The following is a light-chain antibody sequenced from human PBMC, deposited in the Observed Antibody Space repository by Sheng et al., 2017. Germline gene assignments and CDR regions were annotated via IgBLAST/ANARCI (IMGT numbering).Light chain of an antibody. CDR2: AAS. V-gene: IGKV1-39*01. CDR1: QSINRN. CDR3: QQGYTTPLT. Sequence: DIQMTQSPSSLSASVGDRVTITCRASQSINRNLNWYQQKSGKAPILLIYAASSLHSGVPSRFSGSGSGTDFTLTISNLQPEDFATYYCQQGYTTPLTFGGGTEVEI. J-gene: IGKJ4*01.